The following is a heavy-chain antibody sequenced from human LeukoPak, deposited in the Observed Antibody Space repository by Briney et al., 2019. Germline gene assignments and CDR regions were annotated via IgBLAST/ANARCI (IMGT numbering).Heavy chain of an antibody. CDR2: ITSSGRYI. Sequence: GGSLRLSCAASGFTFSSYSMNWVRQAPGKGLEWVSSITSSGRYIYYADSVKGRFTISRDNSENSLYPQMDSLTAEDTAVYYCTRKGSQWDFLVDYWGQGTRVAVSS. V-gene: IGHV3-21*01. J-gene: IGHJ4*02. CDR1: GFTFSSYS. D-gene: IGHD2/OR15-2a*01. CDR3: TRKGSQWDFLVDY.